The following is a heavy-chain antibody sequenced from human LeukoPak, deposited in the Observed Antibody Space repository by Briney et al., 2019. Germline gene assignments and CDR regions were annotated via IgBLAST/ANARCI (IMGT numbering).Heavy chain of an antibody. CDR2: IYPGDSDT. J-gene: IGHJ4*02. CDR3: ARRVSNSYYDSSGYLFDY. Sequence: GESLKISCKGSGYSFTSYWIGWVRQMPGKGLEWMGIIYPGDSDTRYGPSFQGQVTISADKSISTAYLQWSSLKASDTAMYYCARRVSNSYYDSSGYLFDYWGQGTLVTVSS. V-gene: IGHV5-51*03. CDR1: GYSFTSYW. D-gene: IGHD3-22*01.